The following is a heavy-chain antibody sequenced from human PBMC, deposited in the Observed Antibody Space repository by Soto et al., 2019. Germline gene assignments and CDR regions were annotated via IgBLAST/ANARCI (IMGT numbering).Heavy chain of an antibody. D-gene: IGHD3-16*01. CDR3: ARGIWGYALLTFDS. Sequence: QTLSLTCGISGDSVSSNTVTWNWIRQSPSRGLEWLGRTYYRSKWYSDYATSVKGRIIINAETSKNQFSLQVNAVTLEDTAVYYCARGIWGYALLTFDSWGQGTPVTVSS. CDR2: TYYRSKWYS. V-gene: IGHV6-1*01. CDR1: GDSVSSNTVT. J-gene: IGHJ4*02.